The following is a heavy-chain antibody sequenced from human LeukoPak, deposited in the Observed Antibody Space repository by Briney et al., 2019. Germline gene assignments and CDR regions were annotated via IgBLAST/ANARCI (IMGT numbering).Heavy chain of an antibody. CDR3: ARGDFESGTYNDAFDI. J-gene: IGHJ3*02. CDR2: INYDGSST. V-gene: IGHV3-74*01. Sequence: GGSLRLSCTASGFTFSSYWMHWVRQAPGKGLVWVSHINYDGSSTNYADSVKGRFTISRDNAKNTLYLQMNSLRVEDTAVYYCARGDFESGTYNDAFDIWGQGTMVTVS. D-gene: IGHD1-1*01. CDR1: GFTFSSYW.